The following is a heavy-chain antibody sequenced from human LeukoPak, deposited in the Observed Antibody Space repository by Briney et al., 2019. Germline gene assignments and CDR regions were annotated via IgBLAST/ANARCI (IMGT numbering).Heavy chain of an antibody. V-gene: IGHV1-46*01. CDR2: INPDTGSP. J-gene: IGHJ4*02. Sequence: ASVTVSCTASGYSFTTYYVHWVRQAPGRGLEYMGIINPDTGSPSYTQKFQGRITVTRDMSTSTVYMELSSLTFEDTAVYYCARTSKYYHGGTGYYQPFDSWGQGTLVTVSS. CDR3: ARTSKYYHGGTGYYQPFDS. D-gene: IGHD3-22*01. CDR1: GYSFTTYY.